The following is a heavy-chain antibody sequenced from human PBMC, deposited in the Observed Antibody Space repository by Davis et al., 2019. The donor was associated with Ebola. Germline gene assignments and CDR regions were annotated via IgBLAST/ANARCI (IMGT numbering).Heavy chain of an antibody. CDR1: GVTFSSDA. CDR2: IIASLGPA. Sequence: SVKVSCKASGVTFSSDAFAWVRQAPGQGLEWMGGIIASLGPANYAQKFQGRVTIIADESTTTAYMELSSLRFEDTAVYYCASGASATWDIWGQGTMVTVSS. V-gene: IGHV1-69*13. CDR3: ASGASATWDI. D-gene: IGHD5-12*01. J-gene: IGHJ3*02.